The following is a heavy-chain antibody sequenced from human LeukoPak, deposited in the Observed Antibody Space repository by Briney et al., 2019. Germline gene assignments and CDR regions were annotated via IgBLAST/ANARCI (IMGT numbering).Heavy chain of an antibody. J-gene: IGHJ6*03. Sequence: GASVKVSCKASGYTFTGYYMHWVRQAPGQGLEWMGGIIPIFGTANYAQKFQGRVTITTDESTSTAYMELSSLRSEDTAVYYCARTTSSTSLMDVWGKGTTVTVSS. CDR2: IIPIFGTA. D-gene: IGHD2-2*01. CDR3: ARTTSSTSLMDV. CDR1: GYTFTGYY. V-gene: IGHV1-69*05.